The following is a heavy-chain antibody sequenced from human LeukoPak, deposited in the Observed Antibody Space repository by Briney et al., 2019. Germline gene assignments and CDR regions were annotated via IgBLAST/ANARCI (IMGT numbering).Heavy chain of an antibody. D-gene: IGHD2-21*02. CDR3: ARDPKAYCGGDCSEWDNWFDP. V-gene: IGHV7-4-1*02. J-gene: IGHJ5*02. Sequence: ASVRVSCKASGYTFTSYAMNWVRQAPGQGLEWMGWINTNTGNPTYAQGFTGRFVFSLDTSVSTAYLQISSLKAEDTAVYYCARDPKAYCGGDCSEWDNWFDPWGQGTLVTVSS. CDR2: INTNTGNP. CDR1: GYTFTSYA.